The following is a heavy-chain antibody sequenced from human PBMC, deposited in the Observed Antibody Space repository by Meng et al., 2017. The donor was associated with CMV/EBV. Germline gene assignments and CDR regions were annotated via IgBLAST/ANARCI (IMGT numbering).Heavy chain of an antibody. J-gene: IGHJ4*02. CDR1: GFTFSSYA. CDR2: ISYDGSNK. CDR3: ARGSVAGFDY. D-gene: IGHD6-19*01. V-gene: IGHV3-30-3*01. Sequence: QGKLVESGGGVVQPGRSLRLSCAASGFTFSSYAMHWVRQAPGKGLEWVAVISYDGSNKYYADSVKGRFTISRDNSKNTLYLQMNSLRAEDTAVYYCARGSVAGFDYWGQGTLVTVSS.